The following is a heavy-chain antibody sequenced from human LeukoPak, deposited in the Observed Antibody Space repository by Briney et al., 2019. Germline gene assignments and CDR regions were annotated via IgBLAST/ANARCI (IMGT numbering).Heavy chain of an antibody. V-gene: IGHV1-2*02. CDR1: GYTFTGYY. CDR2: INPNSGGT. D-gene: IGHD5-24*01. Sequence: ASVKVSCKASGYTFTGYYIHWVRQAPGQGLEWMGWINPNSGGTNYAQKFQGRVTMTRDTSISTAYMELSRLRSDDTAVYYCARVEMEIYYFDYWGQGTLVTVSS. CDR3: ARVEMEIYYFDY. J-gene: IGHJ4*02.